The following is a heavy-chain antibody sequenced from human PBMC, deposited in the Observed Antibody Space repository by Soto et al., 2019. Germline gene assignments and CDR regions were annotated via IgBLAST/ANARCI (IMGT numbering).Heavy chain of an antibody. CDR3: AREGAHYAPFDL. CDR2: IKVGNGNT. D-gene: IGHD3-16*01. V-gene: IGHV1-3*01. Sequence: QAQLVQSGAEAKKPGASVKVSCKASGYTFTDYALHWVRQAPGQVLEWMGWIKVGNGNTGYSRKLQGRVTNGKDMSANTAYIEVTSLTSEDTAIYYCAREGAHYAPFDLWGQGTLVTVSS. CDR1: GYTFTDYA. J-gene: IGHJ4*02.